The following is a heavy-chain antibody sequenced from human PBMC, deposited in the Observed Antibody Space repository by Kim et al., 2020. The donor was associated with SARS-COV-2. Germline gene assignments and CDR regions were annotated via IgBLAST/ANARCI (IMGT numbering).Heavy chain of an antibody. Sequence: GGSLRLSCAASGFTFGSYAMSWVRQAPGKGLEWVSIISSSGDSTYYADSVKGRFTISRDNSKNTLYLQMNSLRAEDTAVYYCAKGDCSSTSCYTSDSWGRGTLITVSS. D-gene: IGHD2-2*02. V-gene: IGHV3-23*01. CDR2: ISSSGDST. CDR3: AKGDCSSTSCYTSDS. J-gene: IGHJ4*02. CDR1: GFTFGSYA.